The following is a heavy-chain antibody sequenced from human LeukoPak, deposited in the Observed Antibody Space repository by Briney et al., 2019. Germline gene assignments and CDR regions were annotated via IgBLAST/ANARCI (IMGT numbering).Heavy chain of an antibody. CDR2: INAGNGNT. CDR1: GYTFTSYA. J-gene: IGHJ4*02. V-gene: IGHV1-3*01. D-gene: IGHD3-10*01. CDR3: ARGGAGSYYSAVDY. Sequence: ASVKVSCKASGYTFTSYAMHWVRQAPGQRLEWMGWINAGNGNTKYSQKFQGRVTITRDTSASTAHMELSSLRSEDTAVYYCARGGAGSYYSAVDYWGQGTLVTVSS.